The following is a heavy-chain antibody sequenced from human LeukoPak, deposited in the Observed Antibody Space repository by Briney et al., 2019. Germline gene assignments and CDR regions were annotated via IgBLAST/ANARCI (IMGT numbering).Heavy chain of an antibody. J-gene: IGHJ4*02. CDR1: GFTFSGYS. Sequence: GGSLRLSCAASGFTFSGYSMNWVRQAPGKGLEWVSSISTTSAYIYYADSVKGRFTISRDNSKNTLYLQMNSLRAEDTAVYYCYGDPQTFDYWGQGTLVTVSS. D-gene: IGHD4-17*01. V-gene: IGHV3-21*01. CDR3: YGDPQTFDY. CDR2: ISTTSAYI.